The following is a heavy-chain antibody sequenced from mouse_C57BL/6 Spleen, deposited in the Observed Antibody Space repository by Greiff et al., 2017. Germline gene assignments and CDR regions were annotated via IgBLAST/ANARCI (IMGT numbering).Heavy chain of an antibody. J-gene: IGHJ2*01. V-gene: IGHV1-82*01. CDR3: ARSPIYYGNYGYFDY. CDR1: GYAFSSSW. Sequence: RVEPGASVKISCKASGYAFSSSWMNWVKQRPGKGLEWIGRIYPGDGDTNYNGKFKGKATLTADKSSSTAYMQLSSLTSEDSAVYFCARSPIYYGNYGYFDYWGQGTTLTVSS. D-gene: IGHD2-1*01. CDR2: IYPGDGDT.